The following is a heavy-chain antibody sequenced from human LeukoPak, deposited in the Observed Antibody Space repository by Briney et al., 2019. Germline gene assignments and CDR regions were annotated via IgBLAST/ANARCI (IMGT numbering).Heavy chain of an antibody. D-gene: IGHD6-13*01. V-gene: IGHV3-64D*06. CDR2: ISSNGGST. Sequence: SGGSLSLSCSASGFTFSSYAMHWVRQAPGKGLEYVSAISSNGGSTYCADSVKGRFTISRDNSKNTLYLQMSSLRAEDTAVYYCVKAVGAAAGTFWFDPWGQGTLVTVSS. CDR3: VKAVGAAAGTFWFDP. J-gene: IGHJ5*02. CDR1: GFTFSSYA.